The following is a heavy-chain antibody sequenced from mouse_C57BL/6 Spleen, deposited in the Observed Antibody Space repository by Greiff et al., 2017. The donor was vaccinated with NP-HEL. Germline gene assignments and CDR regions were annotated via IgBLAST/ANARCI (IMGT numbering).Heavy chain of an antibody. J-gene: IGHJ1*03. CDR3: ARRVDYYGSFWYFDV. CDR2: INPSSGYT. Sequence: QVQLKESGAELARPGASVKMSCKASGYTFTSYTMHWVKQRPGQGLEWIGYINPSSGYTKYNQKFKDKATLTADKSSSTAYMQLSSLTSEDSAVYYCARRVDYYGSFWYFDVWGTGTTVTVSS. CDR1: GYTFTSYT. D-gene: IGHD1-1*01. V-gene: IGHV1-4*01.